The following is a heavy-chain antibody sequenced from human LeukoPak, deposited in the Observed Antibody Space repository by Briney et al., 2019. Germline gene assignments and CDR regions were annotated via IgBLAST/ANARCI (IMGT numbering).Heavy chain of an antibody. CDR2: INPNSGGT. J-gene: IGHJ4*02. CDR1: GYTFTGYY. D-gene: IGHD1-1*01. Sequence: RASVKVSCKASGYTFTGYYMHWVRQAPGQGLEWMGWINPNSGGTNYAQKFQGRVTMTRDTSISTAYMELGRLRSDDTAVYYCARGWNDVGYFDYWGQGTLVTVSS. CDR3: ARGWNDVGYFDY. V-gene: IGHV1-2*02.